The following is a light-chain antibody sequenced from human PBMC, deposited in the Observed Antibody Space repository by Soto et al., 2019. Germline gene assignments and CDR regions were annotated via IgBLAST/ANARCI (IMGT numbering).Light chain of an antibody. V-gene: IGKV1-5*03. CDR3: QHYNSYSEA. Sequence: DIQMTQSPSTLSGSVGDRVTITCRASHTIRSWLAWYQQKPGKAPKLLIYKASTLKSGVPSRFSGSGSGTEFTLTISSLQPDDFATYYCQHYNSYSEAFGKGTKVELK. CDR2: KAS. J-gene: IGKJ1*01. CDR1: HTIRSW.